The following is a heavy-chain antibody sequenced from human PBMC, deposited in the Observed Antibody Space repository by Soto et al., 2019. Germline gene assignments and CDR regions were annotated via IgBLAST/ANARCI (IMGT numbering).Heavy chain of an antibody. CDR2: MSHDGRNT. CDR1: GFLFNTYA. D-gene: IGHD3-9*01. Sequence: GGSLRLSCRTSGFLFNTYAMHWVRQAPGKXLEWVAVMSHDGRNTYYSDSVKGRFTISRDNPRNTLYLQMDTLRTDDTGVYYCARPSSGYDVLTGQYFYYYHAMDVWGQGTTVTVSS. V-gene: IGHV3-30*04. J-gene: IGHJ6*02. CDR3: ARPSSGYDVLTGQYFYYYHAMDV.